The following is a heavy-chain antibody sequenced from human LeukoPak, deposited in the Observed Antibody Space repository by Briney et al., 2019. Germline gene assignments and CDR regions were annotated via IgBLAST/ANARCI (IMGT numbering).Heavy chain of an antibody. J-gene: IGHJ2*01. V-gene: IGHV3-23*01. CDR2: ISGSGGST. CDR1: GFTFSSYA. D-gene: IGHD6-19*01. CDR3: AKSMTLQWRGFFDL. Sequence: GGSLRLSCAASGFTFSSYAMSWVRQAPGKGLEWVSAISGSGGSTYYADSVRGRFTISRDNSKNTLYLQKNSLRADDTAIYYCAKSMTLQWRGFFDLWGRGTHVTVSS.